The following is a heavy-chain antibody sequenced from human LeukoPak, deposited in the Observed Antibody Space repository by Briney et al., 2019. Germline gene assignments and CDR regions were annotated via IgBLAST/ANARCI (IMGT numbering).Heavy chain of an antibody. V-gene: IGHV1-69*13. CDR1: GGTLSSYA. CDR2: IIPIFGTA. CDR3: ARSSSGWYAVLDY. D-gene: IGHD6-19*01. Sequence: SVPVSCKASGGTLSSYAISWVRQAPGQGLDWMGGIIPIFGTANYAQKFQGRVTITADESTSTAYMELSSLRSEDTAVYYCARSSSGWYAVLDYWGQGTLVTVSS. J-gene: IGHJ4*02.